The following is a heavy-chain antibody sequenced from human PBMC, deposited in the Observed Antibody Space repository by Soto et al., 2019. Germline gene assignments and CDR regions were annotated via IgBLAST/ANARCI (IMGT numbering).Heavy chain of an antibody. J-gene: IGHJ4*02. D-gene: IGHD3-22*01. CDR3: ARGGTFAYDTSGYSVY. V-gene: IGHV1-2*02. CDR2: INPKSGGT. Sequence: QVPLVQSGAEVKKPGASVKVSCKTSGYTFSAYYMHWVRQAPGQGLEWMGWINPKSGGTLYAQKFQGRVTMTRDTCISTAYMELSRLRSDDTAVYYCARGGTFAYDTSGYSVYWGQGTLVTVSS. CDR1: GYTFSAYY.